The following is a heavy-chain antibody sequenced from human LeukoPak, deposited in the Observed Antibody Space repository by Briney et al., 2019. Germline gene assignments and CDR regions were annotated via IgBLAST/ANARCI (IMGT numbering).Heavy chain of an antibody. CDR3: VSHSDPLTGYSFDF. V-gene: IGHV3-53*01. J-gene: IGHJ4*02. CDR2: IYDSGDS. CDR1: GFSVRNNY. D-gene: IGHD3-9*01. Sequence: PGGSLRLSCAASGFSVRNNYMTWVRQAPGKGLEWVSIIYDSGDSYYADSVKGRFTIARDNSKNTVPLQVNSLRVDDTAVYYCVSHSDPLTGYSFDFWGQGILVTVAS.